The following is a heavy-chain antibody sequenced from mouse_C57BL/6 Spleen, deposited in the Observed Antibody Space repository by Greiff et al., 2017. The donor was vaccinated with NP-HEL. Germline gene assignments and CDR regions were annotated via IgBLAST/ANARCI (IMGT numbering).Heavy chain of an antibody. V-gene: IGHV1-82*01. J-gene: IGHJ2*01. D-gene: IGHD1-1*02. CDR3: ARWDYALAWFAY. CDR1: GYAFSSSW. Sequence: QVQLQQSGPELVKPGASVKISCKASGYAFSSSWMNWVKQRPGKGLEWIGRIYPGDGDTNYNGKFKGKATLTADKSSSTAYMQLSSLTSEDSAVYFCARWDYALAWFAYWGQGTTLTVSS. CDR2: IYPGDGDT.